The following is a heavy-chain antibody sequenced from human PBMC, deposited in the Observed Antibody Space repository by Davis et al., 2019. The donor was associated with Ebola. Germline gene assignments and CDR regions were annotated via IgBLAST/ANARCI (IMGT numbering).Heavy chain of an antibody. V-gene: IGHV3-23*01. D-gene: IGHD2/OR15-2a*01. CDR1: GFIFSTYV. CDR2: GTSADT. J-gene: IGHJ3*01. CDR3: AKDNRNIWSEV. Sequence: PGGSLRLSCSASGFIFSTYVMSWVRQAPGKGLEWVSTYGTSADTYYADSVKGRFTISRYNSKNTLYLQMNGLRVEDTAIYYCAKDNRNIWSEVWGQGTMVTVSS.